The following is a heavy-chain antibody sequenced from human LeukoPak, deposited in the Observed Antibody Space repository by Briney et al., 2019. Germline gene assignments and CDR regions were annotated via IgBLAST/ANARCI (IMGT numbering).Heavy chain of an antibody. V-gene: IGHV3-30*03. CDR2: ITYDGYYK. Sequence: GRSLRLSCAASGFTFSSYGMHWVRQSPGKGLEWVALITYDGYYKYYSDSVKGRFTISSDTSKNTLYLQMNSLRAEDTAVYYCARDLSPVVRASPMGYWGQGTLVTVSS. CDR3: ARDLSPVVRASPMGY. CDR1: GFTFSSYG. D-gene: IGHD3-10*01. J-gene: IGHJ4*02.